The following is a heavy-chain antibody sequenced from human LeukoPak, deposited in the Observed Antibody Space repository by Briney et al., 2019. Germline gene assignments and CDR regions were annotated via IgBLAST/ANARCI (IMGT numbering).Heavy chain of an antibody. D-gene: IGHD3-3*01. CDR1: GGSVSSYY. CDR3: ARVFSYPLRAPFDP. Sequence: SETLSLTCTVSGGSVSSYYWSWIRQPPGKGLEWIGYIFYSGSTNYNPSLKSRVTISVDTSKNQFSLKLSSVTAADTAVYYCARVFSYPLRAPFDPWGQGTLVTVSS. J-gene: IGHJ5*02. V-gene: IGHV4-59*02. CDR2: IFYSGST.